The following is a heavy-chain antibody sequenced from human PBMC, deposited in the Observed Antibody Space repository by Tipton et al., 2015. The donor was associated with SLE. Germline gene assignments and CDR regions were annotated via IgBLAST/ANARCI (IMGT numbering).Heavy chain of an antibody. V-gene: IGHV3-23*01. CDR3: AKDPVDIVATVVVYFDY. D-gene: IGHD5-12*01. Sequence: SLRLSCAASGFTFSSYAMSWVRQAPGKGLEWVSTISGSGGSTYYADSVKGRFTISRDNSKNTLHLQMNSLRAEDTAVYYCAKDPVDIVATVVVYFDYWGQGTLVTVSS. CDR1: GFTFSSYA. J-gene: IGHJ4*02. CDR2: ISGSGGST.